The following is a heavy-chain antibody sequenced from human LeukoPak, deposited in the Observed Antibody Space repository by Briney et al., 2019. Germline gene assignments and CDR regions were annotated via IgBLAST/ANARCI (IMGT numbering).Heavy chain of an antibody. CDR1: GFTFDDYA. V-gene: IGHV3-9*01. Sequence: PGRSLRLSCAASGFTFDDYAMHWVRQAPGKGLEWVSGISWNSGSIGYADSVKGRFTISRDNAKNSLYLQMNSLRAEDTALYYCAKGLDSSSWDPPDYWGQGTLVTVSS. D-gene: IGHD6-13*01. CDR3: AKGLDSSSWDPPDY. J-gene: IGHJ4*02. CDR2: ISWNSGSI.